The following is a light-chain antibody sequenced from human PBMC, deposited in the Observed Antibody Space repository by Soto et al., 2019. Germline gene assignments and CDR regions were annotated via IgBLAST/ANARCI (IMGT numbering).Light chain of an antibody. V-gene: IGLV2-14*01. CDR2: DVS. CDR1: SSDVCGYNY. Sequence: QSVLTQPASVSGSPGQSITISCTGTSSDVCGYNYVSWYQQHPGKAPKLMIYDVSNRPSGVSNRFSGSKSGNTASLTISGLQAEDEADYCCSSYTSSSTLGVFGGGTKLTVL. J-gene: IGLJ2*01. CDR3: SSYTSSSTLGV.